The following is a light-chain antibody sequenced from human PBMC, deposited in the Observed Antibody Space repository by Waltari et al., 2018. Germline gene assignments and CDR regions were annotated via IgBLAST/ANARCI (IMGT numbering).Light chain of an antibody. V-gene: IGLV2-18*02. J-gene: IGLJ1*01. CDR3: SSYTSSSTWV. CDR1: SRDVVSYNR. Sequence: QSALTQPPSVSGSPGQSVTISCTGTSRDVVSYNRVSWYQQPPDTAPKLIIYEVSDRPSGGPGCCSGSKSAKTAFLTISGLQAEDEADYFCSSYTSSSTWVFGTGTKVTVL. CDR2: EVS.